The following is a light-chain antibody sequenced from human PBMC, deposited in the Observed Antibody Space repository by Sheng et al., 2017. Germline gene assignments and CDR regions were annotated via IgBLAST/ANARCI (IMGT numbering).Light chain of an antibody. CDR3: QQRTDWS. V-gene: IGKV3-11*01. Sequence: EIVLTQSPATLSLSPGERATLSCRASQSVSSFLAWYQQKPGQAPRLLIYDASNRATGIPVRFSGSGSGTDFTLTISSLEPEDSAVYYCQQRTDWSFGGGTKVEIK. CDR2: DAS. CDR1: QSVSSF. J-gene: IGKJ4*01.